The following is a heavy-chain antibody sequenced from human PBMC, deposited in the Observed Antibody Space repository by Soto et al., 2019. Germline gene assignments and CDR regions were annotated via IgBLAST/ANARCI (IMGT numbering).Heavy chain of an antibody. V-gene: IGHV3-23*01. Sequence: GGSLRLSCAASGFTFSNYAMSWVRRAPGRGLEWVSAISGSGESKYYGDSVKGRFTTSRDNSKNTLYLQMSSLRAEDTAVYYCAKTGVGATMHYFDYWGQGTLVTVSS. CDR1: GFTFSNYA. D-gene: IGHD1-26*01. CDR2: ISGSGESK. CDR3: AKTGVGATMHYFDY. J-gene: IGHJ4*02.